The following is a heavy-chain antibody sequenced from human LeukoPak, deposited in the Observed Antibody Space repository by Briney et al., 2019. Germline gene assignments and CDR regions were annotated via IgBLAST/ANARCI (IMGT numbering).Heavy chain of an antibody. CDR2: SYHCGST. D-gene: IGHD5-12*01. J-gene: IGHJ5*02. CDR3: ARGARTPSGYGSRTAGRANWFDP. Sequence: PSGTLSLTCAVSGGSLCIIISNWWGWVRQPPGKGLEWVGESYHCGSTHYNPSLQSRVPISVAKSKHLFSVKLSCVIAARPVVFYCARGARTPSGYGSRTAGRANWFDPRGQGTPGTVSS. V-gene: IGHV4-4*02. CDR1: GGSLCIIISNW.